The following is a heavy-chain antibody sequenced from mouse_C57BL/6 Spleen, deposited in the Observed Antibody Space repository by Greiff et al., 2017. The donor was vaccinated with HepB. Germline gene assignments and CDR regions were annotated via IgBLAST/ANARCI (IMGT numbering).Heavy chain of an antibody. V-gene: IGHV6-3*01. CDR1: GFTFSNYW. CDR2: IRLKSDNYAT. D-gene: IGHD2-4*01. J-gene: IGHJ3*01. Sequence: EVQLVESGGGLVQPGGSMKLSCVASGFTFSNYWMNWVRQSPEKGLEWVAQIRLKSDNYATHYAESVKGRFTISRDDSKSSVYLQMNNLRAEDTGIYYCTVDDDYDPLFAYWGQGTLVTVSA. CDR3: TVDDDYDPLFAY.